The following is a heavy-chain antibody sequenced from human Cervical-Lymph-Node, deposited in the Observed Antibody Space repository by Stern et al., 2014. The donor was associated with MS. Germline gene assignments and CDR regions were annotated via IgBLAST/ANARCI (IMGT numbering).Heavy chain of an antibody. Sequence: QVQLQESGPGLVKPSETLSLTCTVSGDSINSGDFHWSWVRQSPGKGLEWIGYNYYSGRNYNNPSLKSRVTMSLDTSKNQFSLNLTSVTAADTALYYCARMKTGLRENRGFDSWGQGTQVTVSS. CDR3: ARMKTGLRENRGFDS. J-gene: IGHJ4*02. CDR2: NYYSGRN. V-gene: IGHV4-30-4*01. D-gene: IGHD1-14*01. CDR1: GDSINSGDFH.